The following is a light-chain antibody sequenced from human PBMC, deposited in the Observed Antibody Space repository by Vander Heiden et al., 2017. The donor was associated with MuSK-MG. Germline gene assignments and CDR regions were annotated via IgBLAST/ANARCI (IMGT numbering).Light chain of an antibody. Sequence: EIVMTQSPATLSVSPGERATLSCRASQSVGSNIAWYQQKRGQAPRLLIYDASTRATGLPARFSGSGSGTEFTFTISSLQSEDFADYFCRQDHNCPRTFGQGTKVEIK. CDR3: RQDHNCPRT. CDR1: QSVGSN. J-gene: IGKJ1*01. CDR2: DAS. V-gene: IGKV3-15*01.